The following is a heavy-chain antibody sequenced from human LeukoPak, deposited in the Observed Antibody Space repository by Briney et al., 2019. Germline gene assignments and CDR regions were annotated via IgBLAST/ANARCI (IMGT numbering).Heavy chain of an antibody. CDR3: ARDSRPNYYGSGTYYPNWFDP. V-gene: IGHV3-11*01. D-gene: IGHD3-10*01. CDR1: GFTFSDYY. J-gene: IGHJ5*02. CDR2: ISSSGSII. Sequence: GALRLSCAASGFTFSDYYMSWIRQAPGKGLEWVSYISSSGSIIYYADSVKGRFTISRDNAKNSLYLQMNSPRAEDTAVYYCARDSRPNYYGSGTYYPNWFDPWGQGTLVTVSS.